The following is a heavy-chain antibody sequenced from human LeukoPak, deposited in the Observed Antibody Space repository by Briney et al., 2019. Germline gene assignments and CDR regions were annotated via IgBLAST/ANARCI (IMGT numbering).Heavy chain of an antibody. V-gene: IGHV3-48*02. Sequence: GGSLRLSCAASGFTFSSYSMNWVRQAPGKGLEWVSYISSSSSTIYYADSVKGRFTISRDNAKNSLYLQMNSLRDEDTAVYYCARVDQTTYYYDSSGSLDYWGQGTLVTVSS. CDR3: ARVDQTTYYYDSSGSLDY. CDR1: GFTFSSYS. J-gene: IGHJ4*02. CDR2: ISSSSSTI. D-gene: IGHD3-22*01.